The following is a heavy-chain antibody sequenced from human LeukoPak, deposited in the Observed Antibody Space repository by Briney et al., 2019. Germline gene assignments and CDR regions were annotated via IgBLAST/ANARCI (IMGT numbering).Heavy chain of an antibody. CDR2: INSDGSST. Sequence: GGSLRLSCAASGFTFSSYWMHWVRQAPGKGLVWVSRINSDGSSTSYADSVKGRFTISGDNAKNTLYLQMNSLRAEDTAVYYCARGGYSSGSDYWGQGTLVTVSS. V-gene: IGHV3-74*01. CDR3: ARGGYSSGSDY. CDR1: GFTFSSYW. D-gene: IGHD6-19*01. J-gene: IGHJ4*02.